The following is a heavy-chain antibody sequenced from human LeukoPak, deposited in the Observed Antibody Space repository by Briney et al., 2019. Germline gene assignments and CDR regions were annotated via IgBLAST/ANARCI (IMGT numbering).Heavy chain of an antibody. CDR2: IYYSGST. CDR1: GGSFSGYY. CDR3: ARYIRAGSPAALLSQPNNWFDP. D-gene: IGHD2-2*01. V-gene: IGHV4-59*01. J-gene: IGHJ5*02. Sequence: TSETLSLTCAVYGGSFSGYYWSWIRQPPGKGLEWIGYIYYSGSTDYNPSLKSRVTISVDTSKNQFSLKLSSVTAADTAVYYCARYIRAGSPAALLSQPNNWFDPWGQGTLVTVSS.